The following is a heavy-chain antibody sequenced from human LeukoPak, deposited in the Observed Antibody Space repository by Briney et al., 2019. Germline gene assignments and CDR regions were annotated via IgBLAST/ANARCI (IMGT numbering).Heavy chain of an antibody. Sequence: GGSLRLSCAAAGFTVSDNYMSWFRQAPGKGLEWLSVLDSGGTAIYADSVRGRFTISRDNSKNTLHLQMDSLTIEDSALYYCARDHVVASGAVAYWGQGPLVTVSS. CDR1: GFTVSDNY. CDR3: ARDHVVASGAVAY. CDR2: LDSGGTA. J-gene: IGHJ4*02. D-gene: IGHD2-15*01. V-gene: IGHV3-53*01.